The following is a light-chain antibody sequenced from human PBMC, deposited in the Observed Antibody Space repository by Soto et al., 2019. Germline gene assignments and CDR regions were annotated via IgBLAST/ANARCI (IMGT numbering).Light chain of an antibody. Sequence: EVVMTQSPAALSVSPGERATLSCRASLSVNTNLAWYQQKPGQAPRLLIYDVSNRATGIPARFSGSGSGTDFTLTISGLEPEDFAVYYCQQRTDWPITFGQGTRLEIK. CDR2: DVS. V-gene: IGKV3-11*01. CDR3: QQRTDWPIT. CDR1: LSVNTN. J-gene: IGKJ5*01.